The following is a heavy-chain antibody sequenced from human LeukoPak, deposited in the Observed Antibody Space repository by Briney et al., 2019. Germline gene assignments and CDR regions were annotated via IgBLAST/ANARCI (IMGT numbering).Heavy chain of an antibody. V-gene: IGHV3-23*01. D-gene: IGHD2-15*01. CDR3: AKDIDVRGAFQH. J-gene: IGHJ1*01. CDR1: GFTFDDYA. CDR2: ISGSGGST. Sequence: GGSLRLSCAASGFTFDDYAMHWVRQAPGKGLEWVSGISGSGGSTYYADSVKGRFTISRDNSKNTLYLQMNSLRAEDTAVYYCAKDIDVRGAFQHWGQGTLVTVSS.